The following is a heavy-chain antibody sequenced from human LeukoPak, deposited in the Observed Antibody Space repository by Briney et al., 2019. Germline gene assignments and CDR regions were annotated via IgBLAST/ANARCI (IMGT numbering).Heavy chain of an antibody. Sequence: GGSLRLSCAASGFTFSSYAMSWVRQAPGKGLEWVSAISGSGGSTYYADSVKGRFTISRDNSKNTLYLQMNSLRAEDTAVYYCAKVGCSSTSCYENYFDYWGRGTLVTVSS. V-gene: IGHV3-23*01. CDR1: GFTFSSYA. CDR2: ISGSGGST. D-gene: IGHD2-2*01. J-gene: IGHJ4*02. CDR3: AKVGCSSTSCYENYFDY.